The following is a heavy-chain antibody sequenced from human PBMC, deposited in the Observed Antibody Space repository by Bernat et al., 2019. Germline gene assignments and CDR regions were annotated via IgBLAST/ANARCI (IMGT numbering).Heavy chain of an antibody. CDR2: IYYSGST. J-gene: IGHJ6*02. CDR1: GGSISSSSYY. CDR3: ASYYDSSGYSPSSGYYGMDV. V-gene: IGHV4-39*01. D-gene: IGHD3-22*01. Sequence: QVQLQESGPGLVKPSQTLSLTCTVSGGSISSSSYYWGWIRQPPGKGLEWIGSIYYSGSTYYNPSLKSRVTISVDTSKNQFSLKLSSVTAADTAVYYCASYYDSSGYSPSSGYYGMDVWGQGTTVTVSS.